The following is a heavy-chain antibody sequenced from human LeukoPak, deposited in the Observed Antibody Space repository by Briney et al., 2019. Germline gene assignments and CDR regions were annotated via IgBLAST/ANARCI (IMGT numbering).Heavy chain of an antibody. CDR3: ARDHCSSTSPGPRPCFPAGDDI. D-gene: IGHD2-2*01. J-gene: IGHJ3*02. CDR1: GGSISSGSYY. V-gene: IGHV4-61*02. Sequence: SQTLSLTCTVSGGSISSGSYYWSWIRQPAGKGLEWIGRIYTSGSTNYNPSLKSRVTISVDTSKNQFSLKLSSVTAADTAVYYCARDHCSSTSPGPRPCFPAGDDIWGQGTMVTVSS. CDR2: IYTSGST.